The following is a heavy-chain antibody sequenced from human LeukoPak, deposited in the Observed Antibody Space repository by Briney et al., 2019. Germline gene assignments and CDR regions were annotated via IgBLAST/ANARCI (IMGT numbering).Heavy chain of an antibody. J-gene: IGHJ4*02. CDR1: GFTFSSYA. Sequence: PGGSLRLSCAASGFTFSSYAMSWVRQAPGKGLEWVSAISGSGGSTYYADSVKGRFTISRDNSKNTLYLQMNSLRAEDTAVYYCARASGYCSSTSCYGPGYWGQGTLVTVSS. CDR2: ISGSGGST. D-gene: IGHD2-2*01. CDR3: ARASGYCSSTSCYGPGY. V-gene: IGHV3-23*01.